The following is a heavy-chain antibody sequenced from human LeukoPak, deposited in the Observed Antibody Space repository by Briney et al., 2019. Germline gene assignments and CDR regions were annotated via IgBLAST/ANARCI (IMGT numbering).Heavy chain of an antibody. CDR3: AKTGYSSSWYRGDFDY. Sequence: PGGSLRLSCEASGFNFHNLAMHWVRQAPGKGLEWVSVISNDERNKYYTDSVKGRFTISRDNAKNSLYLQMNSLRDEDTALYYCAKTGYSSSWYRGDFDYWGQGTLVTVSS. CDR2: ISNDERNK. V-gene: IGHV3-30-3*02. J-gene: IGHJ4*02. CDR1: GFNFHNLA. D-gene: IGHD6-13*01.